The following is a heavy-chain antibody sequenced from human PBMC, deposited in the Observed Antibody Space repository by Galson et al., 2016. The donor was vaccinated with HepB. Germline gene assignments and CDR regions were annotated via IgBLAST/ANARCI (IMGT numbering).Heavy chain of an antibody. V-gene: IGHV1-18*01. Sequence: SVKVSCKASGYTFTSYGISWVRQAPGQGLEWMGYISPSSGSTNYAQKLQGRVTMTTDTSTSTAYMELRSLRSDDTAVYYCARVGSNAYCTGGTCYPPFDYWGQGTLVTVSS. J-gene: IGHJ4*02. CDR2: ISPSSGST. CDR1: GYTFTSYG. CDR3: ARVGSNAYCTGGTCYPPFDY. D-gene: IGHD2-15*01.